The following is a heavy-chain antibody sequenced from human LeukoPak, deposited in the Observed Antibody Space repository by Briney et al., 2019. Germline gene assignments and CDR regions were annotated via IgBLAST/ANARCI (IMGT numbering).Heavy chain of an antibody. CDR3: ATQMATISARFDN. D-gene: IGHD5-24*01. Sequence: SETLSLTCTVSGGSISSSNYYWGWIRQPPGKGLEWIGSVYYSGSSYYKPSLKSRVTIPVDTSKNQFSLKLSSVTAADTAVYYCATQMATISARFDNWGQGTLVTVSS. CDR2: VYYSGSS. CDR1: GGSISSSNYY. V-gene: IGHV4-39*01. J-gene: IGHJ4*02.